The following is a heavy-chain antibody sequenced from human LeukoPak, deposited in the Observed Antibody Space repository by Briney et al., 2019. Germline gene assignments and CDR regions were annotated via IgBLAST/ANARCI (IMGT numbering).Heavy chain of an antibody. CDR1: GYIFTSYW. V-gene: IGHV5-51*01. Sequence: GESLQISCKGSGYIFTSYWIGWVRQLPGKGLEWMGSIYPGDSDTIYSPSFQGQVTISADKSISTAYLQWSSLKASDTAMYYCARLPTGTGAFDIWGQGTMVTVSS. J-gene: IGHJ3*02. CDR3: ARLPTGTGAFDI. CDR2: IYPGDSDT. D-gene: IGHD1-1*01.